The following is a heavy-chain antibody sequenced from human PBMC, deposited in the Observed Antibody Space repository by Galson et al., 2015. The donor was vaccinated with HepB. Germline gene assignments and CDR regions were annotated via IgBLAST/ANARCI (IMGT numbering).Heavy chain of an antibody. CDR1: GFTFSSYS. D-gene: IGHD5-18*01. Sequence: LRLSCAASGFTFSSYSMNWVRQAPGKGLEWVSYISSSSSTIYYADSVKGRFTISRDNAKNSLYLQMNSLRAEDTAVYYCASTGYSYGLGIDYWGQGTLVTVSS. CDR3: ASTGYSYGLGIDY. V-gene: IGHV3-48*01. CDR2: ISSSSSTI. J-gene: IGHJ4*02.